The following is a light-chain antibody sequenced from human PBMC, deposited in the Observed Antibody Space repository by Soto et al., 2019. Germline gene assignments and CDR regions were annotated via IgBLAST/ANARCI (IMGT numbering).Light chain of an antibody. J-gene: IGKJ1*01. CDR3: QHYNSLPT. Sequence: DIQMTQSPSTLSASAGDRVTITCRASQSITTELAWYQQKPGKAPKLLIYGASSLESGVPSRFSGSGSGTEFTLTISSLQPDDFATYYCQHYNSLPTFGQGTKV. CDR2: GAS. V-gene: IGKV1-5*01. CDR1: QSITTE.